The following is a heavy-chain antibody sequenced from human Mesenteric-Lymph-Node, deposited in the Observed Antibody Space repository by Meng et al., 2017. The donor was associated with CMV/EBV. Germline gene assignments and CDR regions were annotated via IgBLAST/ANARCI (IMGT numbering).Heavy chain of an antibody. V-gene: IGHV3-74*01. Sequence: LRLSCEGDGFTFSNYWMHWVRQAPGESLVWISCINGDGSSTIYADSVRGRFTISRDNAKNTLYLQMNSLTDEDTAVYYCASSFSLDGSWGQGTLVTVSS. CDR3: ASSFSLDGS. D-gene: IGHD6-25*01. CDR2: INGDGSST. J-gene: IGHJ5*02. CDR1: GFTFSNYW.